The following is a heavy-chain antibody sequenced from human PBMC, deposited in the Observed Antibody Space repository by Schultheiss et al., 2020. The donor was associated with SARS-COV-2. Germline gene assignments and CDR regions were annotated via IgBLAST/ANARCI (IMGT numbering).Heavy chain of an antibody. V-gene: IGHV4-30-4*01. CDR2: IYYSGST. CDR1: GGSISSGDYY. Sequence: SETLSLTCTVSGGSISSGDYYWSWIRQPPGKGLEWIGYIYYSGSTYYNPSLKSRVTISVDTSKNQFSLKLSSVTAADTAVYYCARFGRFAGYGMDVWGQGTTVTVSS. CDR3: ARFGRFAGYGMDV. J-gene: IGHJ6*02. D-gene: IGHD3-3*01.